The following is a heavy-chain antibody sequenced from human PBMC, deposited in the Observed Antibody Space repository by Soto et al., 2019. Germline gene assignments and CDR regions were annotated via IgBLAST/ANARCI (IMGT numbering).Heavy chain of an antibody. D-gene: IGHD4-17*01. Sequence: PGGSLRLSCAASGFTFSSYGMHWVRQAPGKGLEWVAVISYDGSNKYYADSVKGRFTISRDNSKNTLYLQMNSLRAEDTAVYYCAELYGVSFWGQGTLVTVSS. CDR2: ISYDGSNK. J-gene: IGHJ4*02. CDR3: AELYGVSF. CDR1: GFTFSSYG. V-gene: IGHV3-30*03.